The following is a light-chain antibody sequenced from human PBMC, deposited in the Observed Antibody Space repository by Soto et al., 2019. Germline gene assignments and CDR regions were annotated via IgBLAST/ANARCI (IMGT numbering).Light chain of an antibody. CDR1: QSVSSN. CDR2: GAS. Sequence: EIVMTQSPATLSVSPGERATLSCRASQSVSSNLAWYQQKPGQAPRLLIYGASTRATGIPARFSGSESGTEFTLTISSLQSEDFAVYYCQQYNTWPTFGPGTKVDIK. J-gene: IGKJ3*01. CDR3: QQYNTWPT. V-gene: IGKV3-15*01.